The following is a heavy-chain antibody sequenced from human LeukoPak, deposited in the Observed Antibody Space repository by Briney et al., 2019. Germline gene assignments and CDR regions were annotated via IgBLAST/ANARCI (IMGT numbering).Heavy chain of an antibody. CDR3: ARDGTALYGGGYYYYGMDV. D-gene: IGHD1-26*01. CDR1: GGSIRSYY. V-gene: IGHV4-59*01. CDR2: IYYSGST. Sequence: SETLSLTCTVSGGSIRSYYWTWIRQPPGKGLEWIGYIYYSGSTNYNPSLKSRVTISVDTSKNQFSLKLSSVTAADTAVYYCARDGTALYGGGYYYYGMDVWGQGTTVTVSS. J-gene: IGHJ6*02.